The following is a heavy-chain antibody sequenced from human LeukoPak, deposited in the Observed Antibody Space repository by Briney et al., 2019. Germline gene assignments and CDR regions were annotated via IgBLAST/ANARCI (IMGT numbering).Heavy chain of an antibody. CDR2: TTPNSGNT. CDR1: GYTFTSYD. Sequence: GASVKLSCKGSGYTFTSYDINWLRQAPGPGLEWGGWTTPNSGNTGYAQKFQGRVTMTRNTSISTAYMELSSLRSEDTAVYYCARVGDYYDSNFDYWGQGTLVTVSS. CDR3: ARVGDYYDSNFDY. J-gene: IGHJ4*02. V-gene: IGHV1-8*01. D-gene: IGHD3-22*01.